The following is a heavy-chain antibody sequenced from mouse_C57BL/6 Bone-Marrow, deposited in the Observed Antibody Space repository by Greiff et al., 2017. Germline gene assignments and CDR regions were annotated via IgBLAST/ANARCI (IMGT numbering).Heavy chain of an antibody. V-gene: IGHV1-69*01. CDR2: IDPSDSYT. CDR1: GYTFTSYW. D-gene: IGHD2-4*01. Sequence: QVQLQQPGAELVMPGASVKLSCKASGYTFTSYWMHWVKQRPGQGLEWIGEIDPSDSYTNYNQKFKGKSTLTVDKSSSTAYMSLSSLTSEDSAVYYCASHYDPAWFAYWGQGTLVTVSA. J-gene: IGHJ3*01. CDR3: ASHYDPAWFAY.